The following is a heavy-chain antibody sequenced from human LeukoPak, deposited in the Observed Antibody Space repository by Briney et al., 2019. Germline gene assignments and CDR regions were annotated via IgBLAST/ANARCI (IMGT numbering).Heavy chain of an antibody. J-gene: IGHJ4*02. CDR3: ARDGSGVWFDY. D-gene: IGHD3-10*01. CDR2: INAYNGDT. Sequence: ASVKVSCKASGYTFISYAMHWVRQAPGQRLEWMAWINAYNGDTNYAQKLQGRVTLTTDTSTSTAYMELRSLRSDDTAVYYCARDGSGVWFDYWGQGTLVTVSS. V-gene: IGHV1-3*01. CDR1: GYTFISYA.